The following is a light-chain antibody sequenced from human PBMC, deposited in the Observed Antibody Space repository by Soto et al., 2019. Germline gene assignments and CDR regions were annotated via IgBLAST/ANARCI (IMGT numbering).Light chain of an antibody. J-gene: IGKJ5*01. V-gene: IGKV3-20*01. CDR2: GAS. CDR3: QQYGSSPPIT. CDR1: QSVSSSY. Sequence: EIVLTQSPGTLSLSPGERATFSCRASQSVSSSYLAWYQQKPGQAPRLLIYGASSRATGIPDRFSGSGSGTDFTLTISRLEPEDFAVYYCQQYGSSPPITFGRGTRLEIK.